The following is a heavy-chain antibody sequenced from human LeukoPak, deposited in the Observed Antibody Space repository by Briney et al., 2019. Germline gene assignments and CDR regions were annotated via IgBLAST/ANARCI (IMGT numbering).Heavy chain of an antibody. CDR3: TTDPSQHSRSYPYYFDY. D-gene: IGHD1-26*01. V-gene: IGHV3-15*01. CDR1: GFTFSNAW. Sequence: AGSLRLSGAASGFTFSNAWRSWVRQAPGKGREGGGRIKSKTDGGTTEYAAPVKGRCTITRDDSKNTPYPQMNSLKTEDTAVYYCTTDPSQHSRSYPYYFDYWGQGTLVTVSS. CDR2: IKSKTDGGTT. J-gene: IGHJ4*02.